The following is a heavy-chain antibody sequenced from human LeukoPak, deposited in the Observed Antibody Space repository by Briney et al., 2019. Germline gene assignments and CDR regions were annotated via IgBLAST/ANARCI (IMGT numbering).Heavy chain of an antibody. J-gene: IGHJ4*02. V-gene: IGHV1-3*03. CDR2: INSDSGHT. CDR3: AREQSFVGSNSFDY. D-gene: IGHD3-10*01. Sequence: GASVKVSCKASGYTFTSYTMHWVRQAPGQRLEWMGWINSDSGHTKYSQDLRGRVTFTSDTSAAITYMELSSLRSEDMAVYYCAREQSFVGSNSFDYWGQGTLVTVSS. CDR1: GYTFTSYT.